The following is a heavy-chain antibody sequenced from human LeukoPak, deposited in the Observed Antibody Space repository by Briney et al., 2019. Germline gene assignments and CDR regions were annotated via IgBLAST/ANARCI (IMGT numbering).Heavy chain of an antibody. Sequence: PSETQSLICSLSGDSMSNYYWSWIRQPAGKGLEWIRRLFTGGNTDYNTSLQNRVTMSVDTSENQFLLKLTSVTAADTAVYYCARALRENSGYDYGLDVWGQGTTVTVSS. CDR3: ARALRENSGYDYGLDV. CDR1: GDSMSNYY. CDR2: LFTGGNT. D-gene: IGHD1-26*01. V-gene: IGHV4-4*07. J-gene: IGHJ6*02.